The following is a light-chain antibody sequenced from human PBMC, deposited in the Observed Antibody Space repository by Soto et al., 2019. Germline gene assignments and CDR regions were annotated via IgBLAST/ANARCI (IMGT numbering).Light chain of an antibody. J-gene: IGKJ1*01. CDR2: DVS. V-gene: IGKV1-5*01. CDR3: QHYNAFPWP. Sequence: GDRVTITCRASQSISSWLAWYQQKPGKAPKLLIYDVSSLESGVPSRFSGSASATEFTLTISSLQPDDSATYYCQHYNAFPWPFGQGTKVDIK. CDR1: QSISSW.